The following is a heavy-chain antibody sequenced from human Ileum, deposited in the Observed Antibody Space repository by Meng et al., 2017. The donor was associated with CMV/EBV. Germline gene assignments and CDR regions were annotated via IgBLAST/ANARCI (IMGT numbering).Heavy chain of an antibody. V-gene: IGHV3-7*03. D-gene: IGHD1-26*01. Sequence: GESLKISCAASGFTFSTYWMAWVRQAPGKGLEWVACINEHGSEKYYVDSVKGRFTISRDNSKNTLYLQMNSLRAEDTALYYCAKDIHWEREDYWGQGTLVTVSS. CDR1: GFTFSTYW. J-gene: IGHJ4*02. CDR2: INEHGSEK. CDR3: AKDIHWEREDY.